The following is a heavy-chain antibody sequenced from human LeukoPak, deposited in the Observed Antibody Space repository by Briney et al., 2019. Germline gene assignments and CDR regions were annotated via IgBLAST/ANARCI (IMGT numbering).Heavy chain of an antibody. CDR2: TSAYNGNT. Sequence: ASVKVSCKASGYTFTKDGISWVRQAPGQGLEWMGWTSAYNGNTNYAQKLQGRVTMTTDTSTSTAYMELRSLRSDDTAVYYCARLTYYDILTGYYRVDAFDIWGQGTMVTVSS. CDR1: GYTFTKDG. D-gene: IGHD3-9*01. CDR3: ARLTYYDILTGYYRVDAFDI. V-gene: IGHV1-18*01. J-gene: IGHJ3*02.